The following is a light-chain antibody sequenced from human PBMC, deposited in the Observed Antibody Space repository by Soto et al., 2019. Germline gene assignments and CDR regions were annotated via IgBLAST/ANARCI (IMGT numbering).Light chain of an antibody. Sequence: DIVMTQSPLSLPVTPGEPASISCRSSQSLLHSDGYNYLDWYLQKPGQSPRILIYLTSKRASGVLDKSSGSGSATAFILRNTRVEDEDVGVSYCMQGLQTLPTFGPGTKVHIK. CDR1: QSLLHSDGYNY. CDR2: LTS. V-gene: IGKV2-28*01. J-gene: IGKJ3*01. CDR3: MQGLQTLPT.